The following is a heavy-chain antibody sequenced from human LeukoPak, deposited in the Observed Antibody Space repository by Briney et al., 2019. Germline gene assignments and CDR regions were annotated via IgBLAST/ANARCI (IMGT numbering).Heavy chain of an antibody. J-gene: IGHJ3*02. CDR2: IWSDGTNK. Sequence: GTSLRLSCAASGLTFSAYGMHWVRQAPGKGLEWVSVIWSDGTNKYYAESVRGRFTISRDNSKNTLYLQMNTLIIEDTAVYYCASAAGAFDNWGQGTMITVSS. CDR3: ASAAGAFDN. D-gene: IGHD6-13*01. V-gene: IGHV3-33*01. CDR1: GLTFSAYG.